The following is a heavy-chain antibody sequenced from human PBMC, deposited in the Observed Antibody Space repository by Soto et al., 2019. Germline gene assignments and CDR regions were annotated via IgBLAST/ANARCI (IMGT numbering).Heavy chain of an antibody. CDR1: GGSISSYY. CDR3: ARPSSAAGSYQFDY. CDR2: IYYSGST. V-gene: IGHV4-59*01. Sequence: SETLSLTCTVSGGSISSYYWSWIRRPPGKGLEWIGYIYYSGSTNYNPSLKSRVTISVDTSKNQFSLKLNSVTAADTAVYYCARPSSAAGSYQFDYWGQGRLVTVSS. J-gene: IGHJ4*02. D-gene: IGHD3-10*01.